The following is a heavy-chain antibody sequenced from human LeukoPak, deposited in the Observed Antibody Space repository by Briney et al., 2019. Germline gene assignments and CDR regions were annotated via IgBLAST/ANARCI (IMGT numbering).Heavy chain of an antibody. CDR1: GFTFSSYW. J-gene: IGHJ4*02. V-gene: IGHV3-74*01. CDR2: INSDGSST. D-gene: IGHD2-15*01. CDR3: TRGGYCSGDNCYPQAYY. Sequence: GGSLRLSCAASGFTFSSYWMHWVRQEPGRGLVWVSRINSDGSSTSYADSVKGRFTISRDNAKNTVYLQMNSLRVEHTAVYYCTRGGYCSGDNCYPQAYYWGQGTLVTVSS.